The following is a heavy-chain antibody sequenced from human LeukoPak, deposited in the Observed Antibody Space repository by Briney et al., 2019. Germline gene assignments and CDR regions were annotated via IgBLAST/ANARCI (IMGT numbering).Heavy chain of an antibody. CDR2: IRYDGSNK. V-gene: IGHV3-30*02. D-gene: IGHD3-22*01. J-gene: IGHJ6*03. CDR3: AKVPPPFYDSSGYPNYYYYMDV. CDR1: GFTFSSYG. Sequence: GGSLRLSCAASGFTFSSYGMHWVRQAPGKGLEWVAFIRYDGSNKYYADSVKGRFTISRDNSKNTLYLQMNSLRAEDTAVYYCAKVPPPFYDSSGYPNYYYYMDVWGKGTTVTVSS.